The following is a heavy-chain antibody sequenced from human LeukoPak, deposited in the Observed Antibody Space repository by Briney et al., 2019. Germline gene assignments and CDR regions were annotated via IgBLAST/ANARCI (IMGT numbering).Heavy chain of an antibody. Sequence: SETLSLTCTVSGGSISSGDYYWSWIRQPPGKGLEWIGYIYYSGSTYYNPSLKSRVTISVDTSKNQFSLKLSSVTAADTAVYYCARVRSSGRGAFDIWGQGTMVTVSS. CDR1: GGSISSGDYY. J-gene: IGHJ3*02. V-gene: IGHV4-30-4*01. D-gene: IGHD6-19*01. CDR2: IYYSGST. CDR3: ARVRSSGRGAFDI.